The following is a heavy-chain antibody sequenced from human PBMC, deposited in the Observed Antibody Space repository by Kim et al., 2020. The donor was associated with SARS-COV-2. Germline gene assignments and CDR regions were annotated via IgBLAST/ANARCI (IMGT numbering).Heavy chain of an antibody. V-gene: IGHV1-46*01. J-gene: IGHJ4*02. CDR3: AREGPNTYYFDY. CDR1: GYTFTSYH. D-gene: IGHD3-16*01. Sequence: ASVKVSCKASGYTFTSYHMHWVRQAPGQGLEWMGFINASGRSASYPQKFQGRVTMTRDTSTSTVYMELSSLRSEDTAVYYCAREGPNTYYFDYWGQRTLVTVSS. CDR2: INASGRSA.